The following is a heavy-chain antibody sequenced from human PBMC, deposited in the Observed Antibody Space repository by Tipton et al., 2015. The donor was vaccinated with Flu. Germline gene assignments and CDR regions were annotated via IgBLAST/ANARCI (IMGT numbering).Heavy chain of an antibody. D-gene: IGHD3-22*01. CDR3: ARATYYYDSSGNTVAYFDY. CDR1: GGTFSSYA. V-gene: IGHV1-69*04. Sequence: QSEPEVKKPGSSVKVSCKASGGTFSSYAISWVRQAPGQGLEWMGGIIPILGIANYAQKFQGRVTITADKSTSTAYMELSSLRSEDTAVYYCARATYYYDSSGNTVAYFDYWGQGTLVTVSS. CDR2: IIPILGIA. J-gene: IGHJ4*02.